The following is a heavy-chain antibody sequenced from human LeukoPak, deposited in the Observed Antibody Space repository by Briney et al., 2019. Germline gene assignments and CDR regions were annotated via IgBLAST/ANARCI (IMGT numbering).Heavy chain of an antibody. CDR3: ARDLWQQFDWFDP. Sequence: EASVKVSCKASGYTFTAYYRHGVRQAPGRGLECMGWINPNTGDTNSAERFQGRGTITRDPAISTAYLELSRLTSDDTAVYYCARDLWQQFDWFDPWGQGTLVTVSS. J-gene: IGHJ5*02. CDR1: GYTFTAYY. CDR2: INPNTGDT. V-gene: IGHV1-2*02. D-gene: IGHD2-21*01.